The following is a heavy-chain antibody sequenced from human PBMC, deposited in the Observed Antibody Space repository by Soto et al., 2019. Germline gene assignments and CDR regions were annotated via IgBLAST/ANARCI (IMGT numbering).Heavy chain of an antibody. CDR1: GGSVSSGSYY. V-gene: IGHV4-61*01. CDR3: ARVRGQWLNIDY. CDR2: IYYSGST. D-gene: IGHD6-19*01. Sequence: TSETLSLTCTVSGGSVSSGSYYWSWIRQPPGKGLGWIGYIYYSGSTNYNPSLKSRVTISVDTSKNQFSLKLSSVTAADTAVYYCARVRGQWLNIDYWGQXTLVTVSS. J-gene: IGHJ4*02.